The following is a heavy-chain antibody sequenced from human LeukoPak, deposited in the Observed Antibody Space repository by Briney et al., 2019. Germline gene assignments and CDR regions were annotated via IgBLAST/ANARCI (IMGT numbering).Heavy chain of an antibody. CDR1: GGSFSAYY. D-gene: IGHD6-19*01. J-gene: IGHJ4*02. V-gene: IGHV4-4*07. CDR2: IYTSGST. CDR3: ASEAPPQPTTHIAVAGPGFDY. Sequence: SETLSLTCAVSGGSFSAYYWSWIRQPAGKGLEWIGRIYTSGSTNYNPSLKSRVTMSVDTSKNQFSLKLSSVTAADTAVYYCASEAPPQPTTHIAVAGPGFDYWGQGTLVTVSS.